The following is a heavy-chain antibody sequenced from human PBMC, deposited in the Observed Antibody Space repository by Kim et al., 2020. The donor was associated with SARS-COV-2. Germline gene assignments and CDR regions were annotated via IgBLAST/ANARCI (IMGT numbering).Heavy chain of an antibody. Sequence: SETLSLTCAVYGGSFSGYYWSWIRQPPGKGLEWIGEINHSGSTNYNPSLKSRVTISVDTSKNQFSLKLSSVTAADTAVYYCARKYCTNGVCSYNWFDPWGQGTLVTVSS. D-gene: IGHD2-8*01. V-gene: IGHV4-34*01. CDR3: ARKYCTNGVCSYNWFDP. CDR1: GGSFSGYY. J-gene: IGHJ5*02. CDR2: INHSGST.